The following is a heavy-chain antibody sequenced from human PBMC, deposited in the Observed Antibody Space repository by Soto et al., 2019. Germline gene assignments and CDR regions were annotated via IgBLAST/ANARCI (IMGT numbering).Heavy chain of an antibody. CDR3: ARQVVAYCSGGSGYSPNRHWFDP. CDR1: GGSISSSSYY. V-gene: IGHV4-39*01. CDR2: IYYSGST. D-gene: IGHD2-15*01. Sequence: PSETLSLTCTVSGGSISSSSYYWGWIRQPPGKGLEWIGSIYYSGSTYYNPSLKSRVTISVDTSKNQFSLKLSSVTAADTAVYYCARQVVAYCSGGSGYSPNRHWFDPWGQGTLVTVSS. J-gene: IGHJ5*02.